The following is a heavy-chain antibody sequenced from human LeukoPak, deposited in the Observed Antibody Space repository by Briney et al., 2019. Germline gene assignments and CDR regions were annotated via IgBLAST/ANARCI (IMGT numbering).Heavy chain of an antibody. J-gene: IGHJ4*02. V-gene: IGHV1-69*13. CDR3: ARVRVSGVDFGDYDEVY. D-gene: IGHD4-17*01. Sequence: SVKVSCKASGGTFSTYAITWVRQAPGQGLEWMGGLIPNFGTARGAQKFQGRVTITADESTSTAYMELSSLRSEDTAVYYCARVRVSGVDFGDYDEVYWGQGTLVTVSS. CDR2: LIPNFGTA. CDR1: GGTFSTYA.